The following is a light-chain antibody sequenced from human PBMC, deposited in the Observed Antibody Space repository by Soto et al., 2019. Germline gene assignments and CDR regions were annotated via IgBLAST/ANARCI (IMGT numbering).Light chain of an antibody. Sequence: EIVLTQSPGTLSLSPGEGATLSCRASQSVSSSYLAWYQQKPGQAPRLLIFGASSRATGIPDRFSGSGSESDFTLTITRLEPEDFAVYYCQQYSNSAWTFGQGT. V-gene: IGKV3-20*01. J-gene: IGKJ1*01. CDR1: QSVSSSY. CDR2: GAS. CDR3: QQYSNSAWT.